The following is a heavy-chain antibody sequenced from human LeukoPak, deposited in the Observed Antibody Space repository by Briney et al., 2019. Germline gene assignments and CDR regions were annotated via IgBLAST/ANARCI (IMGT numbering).Heavy chain of an antibody. V-gene: IGHV4-4*07. CDR3: ARLTSSSSGSSFDF. D-gene: IGHD6-13*01. Sequence: PSETLSLTCTVSGGSISSYYWSWIRQPAGKGLEWIGRIYTSGSTNNNPSLKSRLTMSVDTSKNQFSLKLSSVTAADTAVYYCARLTSSSSGSSFDFWGQGTLVTVSS. CDR2: IYTSGST. J-gene: IGHJ4*02. CDR1: GGSISSYY.